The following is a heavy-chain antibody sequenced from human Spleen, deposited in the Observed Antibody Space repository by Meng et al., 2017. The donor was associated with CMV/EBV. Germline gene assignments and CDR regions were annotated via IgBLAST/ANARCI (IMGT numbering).Heavy chain of an antibody. CDR1: GFTFDDYA. V-gene: IGHV3-9*01. CDR3: TKDCTAWSSASCSDF. Sequence: SLRLSCAASGFTFDDYALHWVRQVPGKGLEWVSGITFRSGIIGYSDSVNGRFTISRDNAKNSLYLQMNSLRPEDTALYYCTKDCTAWSSASCSDFWGRGTLVTVSS. CDR2: ITFRSGII. J-gene: IGHJ4*02. D-gene: IGHD2-2*01.